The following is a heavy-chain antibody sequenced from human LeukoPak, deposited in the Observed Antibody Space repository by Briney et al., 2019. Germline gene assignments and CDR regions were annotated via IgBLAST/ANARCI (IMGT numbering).Heavy chain of an antibody. V-gene: IGHV1-2*02. Sequence: ASVKVSCKATGPTFTAYYMHWLSQAPGQGLEWMGWINPNRGGTNYAPKVQGRVTMSRDTSISTAYMELSRLRADDTAVYYCAGGRSAFDIWGQGTMVTVSS. CDR2: INPNRGGT. CDR1: GPTFTAYY. CDR3: AGGRSAFDI. J-gene: IGHJ3*02.